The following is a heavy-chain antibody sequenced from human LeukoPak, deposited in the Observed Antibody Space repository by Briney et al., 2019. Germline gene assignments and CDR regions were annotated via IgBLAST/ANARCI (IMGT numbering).Heavy chain of an antibody. V-gene: IGHV3-48*01. Sequence: GGSLRLSCTVSGFTLNTYSLNWVRQAPGRGLEWLSYTSGSSGSTIYYAQSVRGRFTISRDDAKNTLYLQMNSLRADDTAVYFCARDKIQWLRYSYFDYWGQGVLVTVSS. J-gene: IGHJ4*02. CDR2: TSGSSGSTI. CDR1: GFTLNTYS. CDR3: ARDKIQWLRYSYFDY. D-gene: IGHD5-12*01.